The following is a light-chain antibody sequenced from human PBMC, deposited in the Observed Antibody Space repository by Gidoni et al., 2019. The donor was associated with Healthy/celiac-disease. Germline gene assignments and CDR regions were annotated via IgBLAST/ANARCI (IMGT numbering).Light chain of an antibody. CDR2: GNS. CDR1: SSNIGAGYD. CDR3: QYDDSSLSGGV. V-gene: IGLV1-40*01. J-gene: IGLJ1*01. Sequence: QSVLTQPPSVSGAPGQRVTISCTGSSSNIGAGYDVHWYQQLPGTAPKLLIYGNSNRHSGVPDRVSGSKSGTAASLAITGLQAEDEADYYCQYDDSSLSGGVCGTGTKVTVL.